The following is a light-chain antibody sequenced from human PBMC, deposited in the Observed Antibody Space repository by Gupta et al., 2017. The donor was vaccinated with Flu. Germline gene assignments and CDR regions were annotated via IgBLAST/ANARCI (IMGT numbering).Light chain of an antibody. J-gene: IGKJ1*01. CDR2: GAS. CDR1: QSVSSSY. Sequence: ERATLSCRASQSVSSSYLAWYQLKPGQAPRLLVYGASSRATGIPDRFSGSGSGTDFTLTISRLEPEDFAVYYCQQYGSSPRTFGQGTKVEIK. V-gene: IGKV3-20*01. CDR3: QQYGSSPRT.